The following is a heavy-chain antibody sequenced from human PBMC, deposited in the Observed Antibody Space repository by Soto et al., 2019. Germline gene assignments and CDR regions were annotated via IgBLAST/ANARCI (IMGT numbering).Heavy chain of an antibody. CDR2: IIPIFGTA. J-gene: IGHJ5*02. Sequence: SVKVSCKASGGTFSSYAISWVRQAPGQGLEWMGGIIPIFGTANYAQKFQGRVTITADESTSTAYMELSSLRSEDTAVYYCVREGIVVVTASRGWLDPWGQGTLVTVSS. V-gene: IGHV1-69*13. D-gene: IGHD2-21*02. CDR1: GGTFSSYA. CDR3: VREGIVVVTASRGWLDP.